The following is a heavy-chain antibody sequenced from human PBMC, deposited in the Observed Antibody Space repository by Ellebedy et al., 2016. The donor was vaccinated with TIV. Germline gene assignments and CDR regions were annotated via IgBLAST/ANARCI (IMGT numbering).Heavy chain of an antibody. J-gene: IGHJ4*02. V-gene: IGHV3-33*01. Sequence: GGSLRLSXAASGFTFSSYGMHWVRQAPGKGLEWVAVIWYDGSNKYYADSVKGRFTISRDNSKNTLYLQMNSLRAEDTAVYYCASGVSGYDSDYFDYWGQGTLVTVSS. CDR3: ASGVSGYDSDYFDY. CDR1: GFTFSSYG. CDR2: IWYDGSNK. D-gene: IGHD5-12*01.